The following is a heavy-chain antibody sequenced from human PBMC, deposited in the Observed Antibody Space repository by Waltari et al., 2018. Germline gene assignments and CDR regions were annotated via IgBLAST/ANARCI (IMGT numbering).Heavy chain of an antibody. J-gene: IGHJ5*01. D-gene: IGHD6-13*01. CDR2: ISAKKGET. CDR1: GYIFTALD. V-gene: IGHV1-8*02. CDR3: ARGIAAGVDS. Sequence: QVQLVQSGAEVTRPGASVKVSCKTSGYIFTALDINWVRQAPGQGFQWMGWISAKKGETGYAQKFQDRFTMTTDNSINTAYMELSSLRSDDTAVYYCARGIAAGVDSWGQGTLVTVSS.